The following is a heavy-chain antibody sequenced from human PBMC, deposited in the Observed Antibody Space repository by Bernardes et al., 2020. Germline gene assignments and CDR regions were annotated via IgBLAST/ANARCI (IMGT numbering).Heavy chain of an antibody. J-gene: IGHJ4*02. CDR1: GDSVSSNSAA. D-gene: IGHD3-3*01. CDR2: TYYRSKWYN. V-gene: IGHV6-1*01. Sequence: SQTLSLTCAISGDSVSSNSAAWNWIRQSPSRGLEWLGRTYYRSKWYNDYAVSVKSRITINPDTSKNQFSLQLNSVTPEDTAVYYCARGSEVLRFLEWLIIFDYWGQGTLVTVSS. CDR3: ARGSEVLRFLEWLIIFDY.